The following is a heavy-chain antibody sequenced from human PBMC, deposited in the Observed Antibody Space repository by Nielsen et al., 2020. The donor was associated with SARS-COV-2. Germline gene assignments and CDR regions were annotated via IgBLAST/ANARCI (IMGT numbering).Heavy chain of an antibody. CDR3: ARVLLEGESGYRPPDY. CDR2: INKDGSEK. J-gene: IGHJ4*02. Sequence: QPPGKGLEWVANINKDGSEKNYVASLKGRFTISRDNAKNSLYLQMTSLRAEDTAVYYCARVLLEGESGYRPPDYWGQGTLVTVSS. V-gene: IGHV3-7*03. D-gene: IGHD3-3*01.